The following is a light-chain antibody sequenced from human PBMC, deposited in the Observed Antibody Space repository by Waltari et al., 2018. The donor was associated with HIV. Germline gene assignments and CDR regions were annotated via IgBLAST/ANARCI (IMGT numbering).Light chain of an antibody. CDR3: QTWGTGIRG. V-gene: IGLV4-69*01. J-gene: IGLJ3*02. Sequence: HLVLTQSPSASASLPASVTLTCPLSTRHSSYAFAFHQQEPEKGPRYLRKLNSDGSHSKGDGIPDRFSGSSSGAERYVTISSLQSEDEADYYCQTWGTGIRGFGGGTKLTVL. CDR2: LNSDGSH. CDR1: TRHSSYA.